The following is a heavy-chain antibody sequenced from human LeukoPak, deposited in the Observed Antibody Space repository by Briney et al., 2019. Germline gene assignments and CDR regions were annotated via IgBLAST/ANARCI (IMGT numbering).Heavy chain of an antibody. J-gene: IGHJ3*02. CDR2: IRYDGSNK. Sequence: GGSLRLSCAASGFTFSSYGMHWVRQAPGKGLEWVAFIRYDGSNKYYADSVKGRFTISRNNSKNTLYLQMNSLRAEDTAVYYCAKEQHFSPLVYAFDIWGQGTMVTVSS. V-gene: IGHV3-30*02. CDR1: GFTFSSYG. D-gene: IGHD2-8*01. CDR3: AKEQHFSPLVYAFDI.